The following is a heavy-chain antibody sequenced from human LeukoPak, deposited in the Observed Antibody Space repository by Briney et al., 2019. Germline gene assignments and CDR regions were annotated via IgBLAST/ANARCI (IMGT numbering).Heavy chain of an antibody. CDR2: MNPNSGNT. D-gene: IGHD6-13*01. CDR1: GYTFTSYD. J-gene: IGHJ5*02. CDR3: ARGRSAWQQLVLTS. V-gene: IGHV1-8*01. Sequence: ASVKVSCKASGYTFTSYDINWVRQATGQGLEWMGWMNPNSGNTGYAQKFQGRVTMTRNTSISTAYMELSSLRSKDTAVYYCARGRSAWQQLVLTSWGQGTLVTVSS.